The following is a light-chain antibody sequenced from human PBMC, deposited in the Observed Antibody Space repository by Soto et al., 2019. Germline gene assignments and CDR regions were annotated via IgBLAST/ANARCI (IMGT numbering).Light chain of an antibody. J-gene: IGKJ2*01. CDR2: EVS. CDR3: LQTIRPPYT. CDR1: QTLLRSDGKNY. V-gene: IGKV2D-29*01. Sequence: DIVMTQTPLSLSVTPGQPASISCKSSQTLLRSDGKNYMYWYLQKPGQPPQLLISEVSNRFSGVPDKFSGSGSGTDFTLKISRVEAEDVGVYYCLQTIRPPYTFGQGTKLEIK.